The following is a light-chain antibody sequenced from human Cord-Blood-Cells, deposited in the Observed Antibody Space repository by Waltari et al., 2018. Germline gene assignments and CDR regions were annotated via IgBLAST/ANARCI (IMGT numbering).Light chain of an antibody. Sequence: EVVLTHSPAPLSLPPGERATLSDRASQSVRSYLPWYQQKTRQGPRLLIYDASNRATGIPARISGSGSGTDFTLTISSLEPEDFAVYYCQRRSNWRPVTFGQGTRLEIK. CDR1: QSVRSY. CDR3: QRRSNWRPVT. J-gene: IGKJ5*01. CDR2: DAS. V-gene: IGKV3-11*01.